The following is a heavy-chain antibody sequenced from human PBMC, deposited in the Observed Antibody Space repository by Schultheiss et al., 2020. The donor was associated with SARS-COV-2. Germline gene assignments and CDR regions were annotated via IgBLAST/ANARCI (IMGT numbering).Heavy chain of an antibody. D-gene: IGHD2-2*01. CDR2: ISSSGSTT. CDR3: ARDRRSDIVVVPAAAYYYYYGMDV. V-gene: IGHV3-48*03. J-gene: IGHJ6*02. Sequence: GGSLRLSCAASRFTFSSYEMNWVRQAPGKGLEWVSYISSSGSTTDNANSVKGRFTISRDNAKNSLYLQMNSLRAEDTAVYYCARDRRSDIVVVPAAAYYYYYGMDVWGQGTTVTVSS. CDR1: RFTFSSYE.